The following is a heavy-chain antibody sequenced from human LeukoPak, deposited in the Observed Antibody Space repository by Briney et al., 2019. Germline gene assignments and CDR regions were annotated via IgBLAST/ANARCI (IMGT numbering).Heavy chain of an antibody. V-gene: IGHV1-18*04. J-gene: IGHJ5*02. CDR3: ARGFPARGGAVHWFDP. CDR2: ISAYNGNT. Sequence: ASVRVSCKTSGYTFTGYYIHWVRQAPGQGLEWMGWISAYNGNTNYAQKLQGRVTMTTDTSTSTAYMELRSLRSDDTAVYYCARGFPARGGAVHWFDPWGQGTLVTVSS. CDR1: GYTFTGYY. D-gene: IGHD1-26*01.